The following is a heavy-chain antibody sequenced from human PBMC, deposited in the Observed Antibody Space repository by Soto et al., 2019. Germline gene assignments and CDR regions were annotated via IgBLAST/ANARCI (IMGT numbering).Heavy chain of an antibody. D-gene: IGHD6-13*01. CDR2: ISGSGGST. CDR3: GKLSIAAAGTISRENAFDI. CDR1: GFTFSSYA. J-gene: IGHJ3*02. Sequence: GGSLRLSCAASGFTFSSYAMSWVRQAPGKGLEWVSAISGSGGSTYYADSVKGRFTISRDNSKNTLYLQMNSLRAEDTAVYYCGKLSIAAAGTISRENAFDIWGQGKMVTVSS. V-gene: IGHV3-23*01.